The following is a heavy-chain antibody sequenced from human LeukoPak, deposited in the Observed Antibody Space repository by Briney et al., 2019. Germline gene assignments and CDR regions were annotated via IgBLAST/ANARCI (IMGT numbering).Heavy chain of an antibody. J-gene: IGHJ4*02. Sequence: ASVKVSCKASGYTFTSYAITWVRQAPGQGLEWMGWISVYNGHTNYAQKLQARVTMTTDTSTSTAYMELSSLRSDDTAVYYCASSLGYCSSTSCYAPVYWGQGTLVTVSS. D-gene: IGHD2-2*01. CDR3: ASSLGYCSSTSCYAPVY. CDR1: GYTFTSYA. CDR2: ISVYNGHT. V-gene: IGHV1-18*01.